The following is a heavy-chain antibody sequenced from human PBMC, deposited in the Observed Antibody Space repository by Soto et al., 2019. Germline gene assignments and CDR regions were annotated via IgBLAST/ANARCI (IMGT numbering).Heavy chain of an antibody. V-gene: IGHV4-59*08. CDR3: AKSGTSSGWYVFFDS. D-gene: IGHD6-19*01. J-gene: IGHJ4*02. Sequence: SETLSLTCTVSGGSVSTYYWSWIRQPPGKGLEWIAYIYYSGSTSYNPSLKSRVTISVDTSKNQFSLKLSSVTAADTAGYYCAKSGTSSGWYVFFDSWGQGTLVTVSS. CDR1: GGSVSTYY. CDR2: IYYSGST.